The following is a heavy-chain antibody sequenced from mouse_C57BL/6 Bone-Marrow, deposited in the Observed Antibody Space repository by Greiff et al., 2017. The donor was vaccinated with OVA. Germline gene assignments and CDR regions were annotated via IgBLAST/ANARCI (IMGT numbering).Heavy chain of an antibody. J-gene: IGHJ3*01. CDR1: GYTFTSYW. CDR3: ARGGSYYIKFAY. Sequence: QVQLQQPGAELVKPGASVKLSCKASGYTFTSYWMHWVKQRPGQGLEWIGMIHPNSGSTNYNEKFKSKATLTVDKSSSTAYMQLSSLTSEDSAVYDCARGGSYYIKFAYWGQGTLVTVSA. CDR2: IHPNSGST. D-gene: IGHD1-1*01. V-gene: IGHV1-64*01.